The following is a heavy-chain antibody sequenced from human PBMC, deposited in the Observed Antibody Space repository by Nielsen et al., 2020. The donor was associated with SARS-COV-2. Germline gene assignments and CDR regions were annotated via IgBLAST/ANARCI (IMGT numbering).Heavy chain of an antibody. CDR2: ISYDGSNK. D-gene: IGHD3-22*01. CDR3: ARGNYYDSRDYYYLGYFDY. V-gene: IGHV3-30*03. Sequence: GGSLRLSCAASGFTFSSYGMHWVRQAPGKGLEWVAVISYDGSNKYYADSVKGRFTISRDNSKNTLYLQMNSLRAGDTAVYYCARGNYYDSRDYYYLGYFDYWGQGTLVTVSS. CDR1: GFTFSSYG. J-gene: IGHJ4*02.